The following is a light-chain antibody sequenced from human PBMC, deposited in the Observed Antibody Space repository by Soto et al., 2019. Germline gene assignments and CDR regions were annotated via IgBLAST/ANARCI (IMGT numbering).Light chain of an antibody. V-gene: IGLV2-11*01. J-gene: IGLJ1*01. Sequence: QSVLTQPRSVSGSPGQSVTISCTGTSSNVGTYNFVSWYRQYPGKAPRLIIYDVSKRPSGVPDRFSGSKSGNTASLTISGLQTDDESAYYCCSFAGSYTYVFGGGTKVTVL. CDR2: DVS. CDR3: CSFAGSYTYV. CDR1: SSNVGTYNF.